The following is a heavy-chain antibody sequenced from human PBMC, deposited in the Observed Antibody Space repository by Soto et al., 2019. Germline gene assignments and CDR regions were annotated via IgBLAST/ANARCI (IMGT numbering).Heavy chain of an antibody. CDR1: GGSISSYY. D-gene: IGHD3-22*01. V-gene: IGHV4-59*01. CDR2: IYYSGST. Sequence: SETLSLTCTVSGGSISSYYWSWIRQPPGKGLEWIGYIYYSGSTNYNPSLKSRVTISVDTSKNQFSLKLSSVTAADTAVYYCARTTYYYDSSGFYGYYFDYWGQGTLVTVSS. J-gene: IGHJ4*02. CDR3: ARTTYYYDSSGFYGYYFDY.